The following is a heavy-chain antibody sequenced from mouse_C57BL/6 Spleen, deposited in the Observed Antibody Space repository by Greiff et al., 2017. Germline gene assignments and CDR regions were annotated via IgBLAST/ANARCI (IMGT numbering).Heavy chain of an antibody. CDR3: AGGEYTYYAMDY. J-gene: IGHJ4*01. V-gene: IGHV5-17*01. CDR2: ISSGSSTI. CDR1: GFTFSDYG. Sequence: EVMLVESGGGLVKPGGSLKLSCAASGFTFSDYGMHWVRQAPEKGLEWVAYISSGSSTIYYADTVKGRFTISRDNAKNTLFLQMTSLRSEDTAVYYCAGGEYTYYAMDYWGQGTSVTVSS. D-gene: IGHD5-1*01.